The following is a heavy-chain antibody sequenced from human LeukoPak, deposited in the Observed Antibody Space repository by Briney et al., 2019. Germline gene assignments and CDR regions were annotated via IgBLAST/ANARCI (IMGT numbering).Heavy chain of an antibody. D-gene: IGHD3-3*01. V-gene: IGHV4-59*12. Sequence: SETLSLTCTVSGGSISSYYWSWIRQPPGKGLEWIGSIYYSGSTYYNPSLKSRVTISVDTSKNQFSLKLSSVTAADTAVYYCARARGDGAFDIWGQGTMVTVSS. CDR1: GGSISSYY. J-gene: IGHJ3*02. CDR3: ARARGDGAFDI. CDR2: IYYSGST.